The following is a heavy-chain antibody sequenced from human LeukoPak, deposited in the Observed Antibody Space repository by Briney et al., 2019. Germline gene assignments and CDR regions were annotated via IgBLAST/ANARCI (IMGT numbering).Heavy chain of an antibody. Sequence: GESRKISCKGSGYSFNSYWIGWVRQMPGKGLEWMWIIYPGDSDTRYSPSFQGQVTISADKSISTAYLQWSSLKASDTAMYYCARPHQGYSSWFDPWGQGTLVTVSS. D-gene: IGHD6-13*01. V-gene: IGHV5-51*01. CDR1: GYSFNSYW. CDR3: ARPHQGYSSWFDP. J-gene: IGHJ5*02. CDR2: IYPGDSDT.